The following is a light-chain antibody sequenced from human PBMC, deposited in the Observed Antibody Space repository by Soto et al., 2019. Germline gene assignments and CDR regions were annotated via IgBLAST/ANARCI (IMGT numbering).Light chain of an antibody. CDR3: QKYRSAPSLT. J-gene: IGKJ4*01. V-gene: IGKV1-27*01. CDR2: AAS. Sequence: DIEMTQSPSSLSASVGDRVTITCRASQGISNFLAWYQHKPGKVSKLLIYAASTLQSGVPSRFSGSGSGTDFTLTISSLQPEDVATYYCQKYRSAPSLTFGGGTKVEI. CDR1: QGISNF.